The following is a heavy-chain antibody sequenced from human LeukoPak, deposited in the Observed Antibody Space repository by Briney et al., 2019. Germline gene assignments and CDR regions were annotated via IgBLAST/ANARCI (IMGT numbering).Heavy chain of an antibody. CDR2: ITPILNTT. D-gene: IGHD2-15*01. Sequence: SVKVSCKASSGGMFSSYTISWVRQAPGQGLEWMGGITPILNTTNYAQKLQGRVPVTADESTRIAYLELSSLRSEDTAVYYCARDCTGGSCYRGGLDSWGQGTRVTVSS. J-gene: IGHJ4*02. CDR3: ARDCTGGSCYRGGLDS. CDR1: GGMFSSYT. V-gene: IGHV1-69*13.